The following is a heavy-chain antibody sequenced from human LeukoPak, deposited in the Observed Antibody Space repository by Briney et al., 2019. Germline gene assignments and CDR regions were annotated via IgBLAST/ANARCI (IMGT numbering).Heavy chain of an antibody. CDR1: GDSVSSKNGA. CDR2: TYYRSKWYN. V-gene: IGHV6-1*01. D-gene: IGHD6-19*01. Sequence: SQTLSLTCVVSGDSVSSKNGAWNWIGQSPSRGLEWLGRTYYRSKWYNDYAESMEGRMTISQDTSKNQYSLHLNSVTPDDTAVYYCARDFGTTGWHTFDYWGQGTLVNVSS. J-gene: IGHJ4*02. CDR3: ARDFGTTGWHTFDY.